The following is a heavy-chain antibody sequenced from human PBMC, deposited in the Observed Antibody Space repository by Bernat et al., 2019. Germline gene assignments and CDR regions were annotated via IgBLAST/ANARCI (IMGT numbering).Heavy chain of an antibody. Sequence: VQLVESGGGLVQPGGSLRLSCAASGFTFSSYDMHWVRQATGKGLEWVAVISYDGSNKYYADSVKGRFTISRDNSKNTLYLQMNSLRAEDTAVYYCASSGQGAFDIWGQGTMVTVSS. J-gene: IGHJ3*02. D-gene: IGHD1-26*01. CDR3: ASSGQGAFDI. CDR1: GFTFSSYD. CDR2: ISYDGSNK. V-gene: IGHV3-30-3*01.